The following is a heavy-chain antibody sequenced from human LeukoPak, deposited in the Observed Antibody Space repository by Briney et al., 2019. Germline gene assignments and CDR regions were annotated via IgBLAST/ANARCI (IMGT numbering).Heavy chain of an antibody. CDR1: GGSISSRNW. CDR3: ARRKRSGCSSTSCLLNWFDP. J-gene: IGHJ5*02. CDR2: INHSGST. V-gene: IGHV4-4*02. Sequence: SGTLSLTCAVSGGSISSRNWWSWVRQPPGEGLEWIGEINHSGSTNYNPSLKSRVTISVDTSKNQFSLKLSSVTAADTAVYYCARRKRSGCSSTSCLLNWFDPWGQGTLVTVSS. D-gene: IGHD2-2*01.